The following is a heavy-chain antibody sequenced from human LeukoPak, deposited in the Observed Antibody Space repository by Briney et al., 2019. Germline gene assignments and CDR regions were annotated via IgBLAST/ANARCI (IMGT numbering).Heavy chain of an antibody. V-gene: IGHV3-48*03. CDR1: GFTISSDE. CDR2: ISSSGSPI. D-gene: IGHD1-1*01. J-gene: IGHJ4*02. CDR3: ARGGSSRPLAH. Sequence: PGGSLRLSCAASGFTISSDEMNWARQAPGKGLEWVSYISSSGSPIYYADSVKGRFSISRDTAKNSLYLQMNSLRAEDTAVYYCARGGSSRPLAHWGRGTLVTVSS.